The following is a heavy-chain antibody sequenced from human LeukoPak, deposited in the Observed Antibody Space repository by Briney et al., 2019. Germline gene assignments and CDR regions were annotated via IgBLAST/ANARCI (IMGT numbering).Heavy chain of an antibody. V-gene: IGHV4-31*03. CDR3: ARKNDFEI. CDR1: GGSISSGGHY. Sequence: PSQTLSLTCTVSGGSISSGGHYWTWIRQLPGKGLEWIGYIFYSGSTYYNPSLKSRVTISVDMSKSQFSLRLTSVTAADTAVYYCARKNDFEIWGQGTLVTVSS. D-gene: IGHD2/OR15-2a*01. J-gene: IGHJ3*02. CDR2: IFYSGST.